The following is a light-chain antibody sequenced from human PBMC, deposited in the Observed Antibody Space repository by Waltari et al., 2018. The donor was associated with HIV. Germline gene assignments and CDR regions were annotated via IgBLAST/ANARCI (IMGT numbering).Light chain of an antibody. J-gene: IGLJ3*02. Sequence: QSVLTQPPSVSGAPGQRVPISCTGSSPNIGAGYAVHWYQQLPGTAPNLLIYGNSNRPSGVPDRFSGSKSGTSASLAITGLQAEDEADYYCQSYDSSLSAWVFGGGTRLTVL. CDR3: QSYDSSLSAWV. CDR1: SPNIGAGYA. CDR2: GNS. V-gene: IGLV1-40*01.